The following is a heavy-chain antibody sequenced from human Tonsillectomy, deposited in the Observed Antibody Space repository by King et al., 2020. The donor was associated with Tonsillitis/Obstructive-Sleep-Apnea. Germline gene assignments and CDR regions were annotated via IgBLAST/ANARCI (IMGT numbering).Heavy chain of an antibody. V-gene: IGHV1-18*01. Sequence: VQLVESGTEVKKPGASVKVSCKASGYNFTSYGISWVRQAPGQGLAWMGWISTYNGKTDCAQKFQGRLTMTTDTSTNTAYLELRSLRSDDTAVFFCAREGRLYYYKNRRYRYGGIDYWGQGTLVTVSS. CDR1: GYNFTSYG. J-gene: IGHJ4*02. CDR2: ISTYNGKT. CDR3: AREGRLYYYKNRRYRYGGIDY. D-gene: IGHD3-10*01.